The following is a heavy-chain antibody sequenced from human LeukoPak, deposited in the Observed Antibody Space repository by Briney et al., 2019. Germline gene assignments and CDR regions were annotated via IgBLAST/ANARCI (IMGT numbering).Heavy chain of an antibody. J-gene: IGHJ4*02. CDR1: GFTFSSYG. Sequence: GGSLRLSCAASGFTFSSYGMHWVRQAPGKGLGWVAVISYDGSNKYYADSVKGRFTISRDNSKNTLYLQMNSLRAEDTAVYYCAKHLDRWLVYYFDYWGQGTLVTVSS. V-gene: IGHV3-30*18. CDR2: ISYDGSNK. CDR3: AKHLDRWLVYYFDY. D-gene: IGHD6-19*01.